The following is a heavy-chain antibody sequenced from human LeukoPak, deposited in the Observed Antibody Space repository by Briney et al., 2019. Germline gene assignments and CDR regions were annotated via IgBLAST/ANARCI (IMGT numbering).Heavy chain of an antibody. J-gene: IGHJ6*02. D-gene: IGHD3-10*01. CDR3: AREGTIYYGSGSYWGYGMDV. CDR2: INTNTGNP. CDR1: GYTFTSYA. Sequence: RASVKVSCKASGYTFTSYAMNWVRQAPGQGLEWMGWINTNTGNPTYAQGFTGRFVFSLDTSVSTAYLQISSLKAEDTAVYYCAREGTIYYGSGSYWGYGMDVWGQGTTVTVSS. V-gene: IGHV7-4-1*02.